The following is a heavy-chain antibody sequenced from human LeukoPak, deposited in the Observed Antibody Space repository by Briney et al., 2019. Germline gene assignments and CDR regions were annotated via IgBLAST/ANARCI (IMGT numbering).Heavy chain of an antibody. CDR1: GFTFSDYY. D-gene: IGHD2/OR15-2a*01. CDR2: ISSSSSYT. CDR3: LPLLSRPYVEGGFDI. J-gene: IGHJ3*02. V-gene: IGHV3-11*06. Sequence: GSLRLSCTASGFTFSDYYMSWIRQAPGKGLEWVSYISSSSSYTKYADSVKGRFTISRDNARNSLYLQMNSLRAADTAVYYCLPLLSRPYVEGGFDIWGQGTMVTVSS.